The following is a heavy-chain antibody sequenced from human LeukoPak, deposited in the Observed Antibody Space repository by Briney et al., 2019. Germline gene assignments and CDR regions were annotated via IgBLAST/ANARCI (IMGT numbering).Heavy chain of an antibody. CDR2: ISSSGSTI. CDR1: GFTFSSYS. D-gene: IGHD2-8*01. Sequence: GGSLRLSCAASGFTFSSYSMNWVRQAPGKGLEWVSYISSSGSTIYYADSVKGRFTISRDNAKNSLYLQMNSLRAEDTAVYYCASAQNLSEVYYFDYWGQGTLVTVSS. CDR3: ASAQNLSEVYYFDY. J-gene: IGHJ4*02. V-gene: IGHV3-48*01.